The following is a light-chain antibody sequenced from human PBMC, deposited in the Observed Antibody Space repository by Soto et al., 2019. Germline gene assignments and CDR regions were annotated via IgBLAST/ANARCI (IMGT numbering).Light chain of an antibody. CDR3: QHYGRSAYT. CDR1: QSVSSNY. CDR2: GAS. V-gene: IGKV3-20*01. Sequence: EIVLTQSPGTLSLSPGERATLSCRASQSVSSNYLAWYQQKPGQAPRLLIYGASSRATGIPDRFSGSGSGTDFTLTISRLEPEDFAVYYCQHYGRSAYTFGQWTTLEI. J-gene: IGKJ2*01.